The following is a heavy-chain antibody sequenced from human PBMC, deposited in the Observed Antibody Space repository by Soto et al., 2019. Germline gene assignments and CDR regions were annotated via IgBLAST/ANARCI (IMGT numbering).Heavy chain of an antibody. CDR1: GISFINHY. CDR2: INPAGSVT. D-gene: IGHD6-13*01. CDR3: ARENSRTFPAAPGDKKSDSSGWWFDP. V-gene: IGHV1-46*03. J-gene: IGHJ5*02. Sequence: QVQLLQSGAEVKKPGASVKVSCKASGISFINHYVHWVRQAPGQGPEWMGVINPAGSVTVYALKLQDRVTVTRDTSTSTVYMELNSLTSEDTAIYYCARENSRTFPAAPGDKKSDSSGWWFDPWGQGTLVTVSS.